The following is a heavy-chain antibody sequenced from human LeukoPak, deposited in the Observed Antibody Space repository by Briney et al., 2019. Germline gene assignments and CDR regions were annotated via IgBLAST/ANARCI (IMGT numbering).Heavy chain of an antibody. Sequence: GASVKVSCKAFGYTFTSNYMHWVRQAPGQGPEWMGVISPSGGSTTYAQKFQGRVTLTRDMSTSTDYLELSSLRSEDTAVYYCARKAGYDFWSGYYDYYYYYYMDVWGKGTTVTVSS. V-gene: IGHV1-46*01. D-gene: IGHD3-3*01. CDR2: ISPSGGST. J-gene: IGHJ6*03. CDR3: ARKAGYDFWSGYYDYYYYYYMDV. CDR1: GYTFTSNY.